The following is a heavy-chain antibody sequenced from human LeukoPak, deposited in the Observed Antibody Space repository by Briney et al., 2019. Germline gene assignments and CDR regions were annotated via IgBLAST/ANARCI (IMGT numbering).Heavy chain of an antibody. J-gene: IGHJ6*02. CDR1: GGSISSGGYY. CDR3: AREAALYGMDV. D-gene: IGHD6-25*01. CDR2: IYHSGST. V-gene: IGHV4-30-2*01. Sequence: SETLSLTCTVSGGSISSGGYYWSWIRQPPGKGLEWIGYIYHSGSTYYNPSLKSRVTISVDRSKNQFSLKLSSVTAADTAVYYCAREAALYGMDVWGQGTTVTVSS.